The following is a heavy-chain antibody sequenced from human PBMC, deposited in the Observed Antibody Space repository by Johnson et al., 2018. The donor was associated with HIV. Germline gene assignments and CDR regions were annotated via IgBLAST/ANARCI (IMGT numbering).Heavy chain of an antibody. CDR1: GFTFSSNA. D-gene: IGHD5-24*01. V-gene: IGHV3-30*04. J-gene: IGHJ3*02. CDR2: MSYDGSNK. CDR3: TKDIGGDGKLDAFDI. Sequence: QVQVLESGGGVVQPGRSLRLSCAASGFTFSSNAMHWVRQAPGKGLEWVAVMSYDGSNKYYADSVKGRFTISRDNNKNSLYLQMNSLRVEDTALYYCTKDIGGDGKLDAFDIWGQGTMVTVSS.